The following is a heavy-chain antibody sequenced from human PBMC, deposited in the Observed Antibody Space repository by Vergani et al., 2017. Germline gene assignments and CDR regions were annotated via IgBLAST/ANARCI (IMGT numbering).Heavy chain of an antibody. CDR1: GFTFSSYA. Sequence: EVQLVESGGGVVQPGRSLRLSCAASGFTFSSYAMSWVRQAPGKGLEWVSAISGSGGSTYYADSVKGRFTISRDNSKNTLYLQMNSLRAEDTAVYYCAEHSEGVVPAALDYGGQGTLVTVSS. CDR3: AEHSEGVVPAALDY. J-gene: IGHJ4*02. CDR2: ISGSGGST. V-gene: IGHV3-23*04. D-gene: IGHD2-2*01.